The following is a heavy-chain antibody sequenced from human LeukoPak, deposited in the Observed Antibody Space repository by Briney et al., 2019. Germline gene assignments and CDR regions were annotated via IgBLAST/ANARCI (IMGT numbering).Heavy chain of an antibody. CDR3: ARRKIGLYNWNLGYFDY. Sequence: KPSETLSLTCAVYGGSFSGYYWSWIRQPPGKGLEWIGEINHSGSTNYNPSLKSRVTISVDTSKNQFSLKLSSVTAADTAVYYCARRKIGLYNWNLGYFDYWGQGTLVTVSS. D-gene: IGHD1-7*01. J-gene: IGHJ4*02. CDR2: INHSGST. CDR1: GGSFSGYY. V-gene: IGHV4-34*01.